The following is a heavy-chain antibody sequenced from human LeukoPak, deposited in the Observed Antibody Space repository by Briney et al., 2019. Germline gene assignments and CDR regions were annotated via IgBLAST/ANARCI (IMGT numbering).Heavy chain of an antibody. CDR1: GSTFSNYA. CDR3: ASHVGHCRGGSCSGY. Sequence: GGSLRLSCAASGSTFSNYAMNWVRQAPGKGLEWVSSISSSSKDKYYADSVKGRFTISRDNAKKSLYLQMNSLRDEDTAVYYCASHVGHCRGGSCSGYWGQGTLVTVSS. J-gene: IGHJ4*02. D-gene: IGHD2-15*01. CDR2: ISSSSKDK. V-gene: IGHV3-21*01.